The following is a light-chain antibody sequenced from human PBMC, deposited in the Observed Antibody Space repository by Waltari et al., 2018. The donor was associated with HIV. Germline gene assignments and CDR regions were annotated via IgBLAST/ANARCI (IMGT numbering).Light chain of an antibody. J-gene: IGLJ2*01. CDR1: SSTIGHNF. CDR2: DNN. V-gene: IGLV1-51*01. Sequence: QSVLTQPPSVSAAPRPKVTISCSGTSSTIGHNFVSWYQQLPGTAPKLLIYDNNKRPSGIPDRFSGSKSGTSATLGITGLQTGDEADYFCATWDRSLSRVIFGGGTRLTVL. CDR3: ATWDRSLSRVI.